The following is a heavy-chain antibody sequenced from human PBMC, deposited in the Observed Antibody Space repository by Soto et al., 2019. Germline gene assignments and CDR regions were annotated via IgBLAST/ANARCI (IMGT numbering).Heavy chain of an antibody. V-gene: IGHV3-23*01. CDR3: ARDPAVTTDYGLDV. J-gene: IGHJ6*02. CDR1: GFTFSSYA. Sequence: GGSLILSCAASGFTFSSYAMSWVRQAPGKGLEWVSAISGSGGRTFYVDSVKGRFTISRDDSENTVYLQMNSLRVEDTAVYYCARDPAVTTDYGLDVWGQGTTVTVSS. CDR2: ISGSGGRT. D-gene: IGHD4-17*01.